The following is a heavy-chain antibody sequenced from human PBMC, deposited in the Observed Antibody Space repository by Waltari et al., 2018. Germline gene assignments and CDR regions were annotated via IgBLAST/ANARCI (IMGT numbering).Heavy chain of an antibody. CDR1: VFPFRSYA. J-gene: IGHJ5*02. CDR3: AKDRKFSPLVA. V-gene: IGHV3-23*01. Sequence: EVQLLESGGGLVQPGGSLRLSCAASVFPFRSYAMRWVRQAPGKGLEWVSAISGSGGNTYYADSVKGRFTISRDNSKNTLYLQMNSLRAEDTAVYYCAKDRKFSPLVAWGQGTLVTVSS. CDR2: ISGSGGNT. D-gene: IGHD3-9*01.